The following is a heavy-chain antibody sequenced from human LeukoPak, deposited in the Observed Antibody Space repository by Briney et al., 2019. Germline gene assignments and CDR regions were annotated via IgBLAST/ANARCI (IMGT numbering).Heavy chain of an antibody. D-gene: IGHD3-22*01. CDR2: IYYSGST. V-gene: IGHV4-59*01. CDR3: ARDSRYYYDSSAHSYYYYGMDV. CDR1: GGSISSYY. J-gene: IGHJ6*02. Sequence: SETLSLTCNVSGGSISSYYWSWIRQPPGKGLEWIGYIYYSGSTNYNPSLKSRVTISVDTSKNQFSLKLSSVTAADTAVYYCARDSRYYYDSSAHSYYYYGMDVWGQGTTVTVSS.